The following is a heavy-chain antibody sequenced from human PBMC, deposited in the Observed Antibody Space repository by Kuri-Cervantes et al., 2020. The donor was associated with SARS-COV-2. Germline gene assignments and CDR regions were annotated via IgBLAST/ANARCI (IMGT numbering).Heavy chain of an antibody. CDR1: GGSISSHY. CDR2: IYYSGST. CDR3: ARDNKTFWSSLFDY. J-gene: IGHJ4*02. V-gene: IGHV4-59*11. D-gene: IGHD3-3*01. Sequence: SETLSLICTVSGGSISSHYWSWIRQPPGKGLELIGYIYYSGSTNYNPSLKSRVTISVDTSKNQFSLKLSSVTAADTAVYYCARDNKTFWSSLFDYWGQGTLVTVSS.